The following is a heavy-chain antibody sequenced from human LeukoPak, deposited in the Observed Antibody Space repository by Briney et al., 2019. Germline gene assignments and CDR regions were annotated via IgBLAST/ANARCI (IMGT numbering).Heavy chain of an antibody. CDR1: GFTFNDYA. CDR3: ARDFLHLGG. V-gene: IGHV3-74*01. D-gene: IGHD3-16*01. Sequence: PGGSLRLSCAASGFTFNDYAMHWVRQAPGKGLEWVSGINTDGSSTSYVDSVKGRFTISRDNAKNTLYLQMNSLRAEDTAVYYCARDFLHLGGWGQGTMVTVSS. J-gene: IGHJ3*01. CDR2: INTDGSST.